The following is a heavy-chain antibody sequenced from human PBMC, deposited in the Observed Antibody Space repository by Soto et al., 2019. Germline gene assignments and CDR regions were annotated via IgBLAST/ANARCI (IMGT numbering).Heavy chain of an antibody. CDR1: GFTFTSSA. V-gene: IGHV1-58*01. Sequence: ASVKVSCKASGFTFTSSAVQWVRQARGQRLEWIGWIGVGSGNRHYAQKFQERVTITRDMSTNTAYLQWSSLKASDTAMYYCATSYSRGDSYYYYYGMDVWGQGTTVTVSS. CDR3: ATSYSRGDSYYYYYGMDV. CDR2: IGVGSGNR. D-gene: IGHD3-16*01. J-gene: IGHJ6*02.